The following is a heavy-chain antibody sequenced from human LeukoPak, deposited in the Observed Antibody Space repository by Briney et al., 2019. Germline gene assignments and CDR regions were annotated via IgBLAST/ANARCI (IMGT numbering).Heavy chain of an antibody. V-gene: IGHV4-34*01. CDR2: IDHRGFT. CDR3: ASGQTYLDY. CDR1: GGSFSAHY. Sequence: SETLSLTCAVYGGSFSAHYWSCLRQPPGKGLEWIGEIDHRGFTNYNPTLKSRVTISVDTSNNQFSLRLTSVTAADTAVYYCASGQTYLDYWGQGTLVTVSS. J-gene: IGHJ4*02.